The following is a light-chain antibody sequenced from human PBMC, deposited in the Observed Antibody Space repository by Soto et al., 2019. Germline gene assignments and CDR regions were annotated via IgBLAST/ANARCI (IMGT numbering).Light chain of an antibody. CDR1: SSDFGGYNY. J-gene: IGLJ2*01. CDR3: SSFAGNNNLV. V-gene: IGLV2-8*01. Sequence: QSALTQPPSASGSPGQSVTISCTGTSSDFGGYNYVSWYQQHPGKAPKLMISEVSKRPSGVPDRFTGSKSGNTASLTVSVLPAEDEADYCCSSFAGNNNLVFGGGTKLTVL. CDR2: EVS.